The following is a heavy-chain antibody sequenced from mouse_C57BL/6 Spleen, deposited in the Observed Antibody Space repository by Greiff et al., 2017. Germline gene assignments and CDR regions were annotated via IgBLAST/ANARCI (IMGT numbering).Heavy chain of an antibody. CDR3: ARYDYDEAFAY. J-gene: IGHJ3*01. D-gene: IGHD2-4*01. V-gene: IGHV1-82*01. CDR2: IYPGDGDT. CDR1: GYAFSSSW. Sequence: QVQLQQSGPELVKPGASVKISCKASGYAFSSSWMNWVKQRPGKGLEWIGRIYPGDGDTNYNGKFKGKATLTADKSSSTAYMQLSSLTSEDSAVYFCARYDYDEAFAYWGQGTLVTVSA.